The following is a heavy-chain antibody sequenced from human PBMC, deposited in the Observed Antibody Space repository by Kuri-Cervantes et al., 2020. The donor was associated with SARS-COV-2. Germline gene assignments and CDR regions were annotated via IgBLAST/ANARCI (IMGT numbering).Heavy chain of an antibody. V-gene: IGHV4-39*07. CDR2: IYYSGST. J-gene: IGHJ6*03. Sequence: SETLSLTCTVSGGSISSSSYYWGWIRQPPGKGLEWIGSIYYSGSTNYKPSLKSRVTISVDTSKNQFSLKLSSVTAADTAVYYCAKGYYYCMDVWGKGTTVTVSS. CDR3: AKGYYYCMDV. CDR1: GGSISSSSYY.